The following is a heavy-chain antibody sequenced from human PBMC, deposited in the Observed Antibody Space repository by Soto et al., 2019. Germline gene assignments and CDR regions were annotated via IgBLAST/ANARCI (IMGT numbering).Heavy chain of an antibody. J-gene: IGHJ6*02. D-gene: IGHD3-3*02. CDR3: AVTDLPFRPLTEPIENGMDM. V-gene: IGHV1-58*01. Sequence: ELVQSGPEAREPGTSVKVSCRASGFSFGDSAVQWVRQGRGQRLEWIGWIVVVNGNTNYAQKFEGRVTLTRDASTSTSHMELTSLSSEDTAVYFCAVTDLPFRPLTEPIENGMDMWGQGTTVTVSS. CDR1: GFSFGDSA. CDR2: IVVVNGNT.